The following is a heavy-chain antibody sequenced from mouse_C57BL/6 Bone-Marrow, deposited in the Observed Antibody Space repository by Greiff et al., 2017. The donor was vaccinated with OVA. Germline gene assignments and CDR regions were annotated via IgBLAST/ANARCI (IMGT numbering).Heavy chain of an antibody. CDR2: INPSSGYT. CDR1: GYTFTSYW. CDR3: AVWLRRGGPGFAY. Sequence: VKLVESGAELAKPGASVKLSCKASGYTFTSYWMHWVKQRPGQGLEWIGYINPSSGYTKYNQKFKDKATLTADKSSSTAYMQLSSLTYEDSAVYYCAVWLRRGGPGFAYWGQGTLVTVSA. J-gene: IGHJ3*01. V-gene: IGHV1-7*01. D-gene: IGHD2-2*01.